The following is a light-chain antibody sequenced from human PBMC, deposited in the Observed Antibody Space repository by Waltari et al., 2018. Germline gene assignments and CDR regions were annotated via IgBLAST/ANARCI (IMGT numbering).Light chain of an antibody. V-gene: IGKV1-5*03. CDR1: QSINSR. CDR2: EAS. CDR3: QQYYIYWT. Sequence: DIQMTQSPSTLSASVGDRVTITCRASQSINSRLAWLQQKPGKAPKLLIYEASSLESGVPSRFGGSGSGTYFTLTISSLQPDDFATYYCQQYYIYWTFGQGTKLEIK. J-gene: IGKJ1*01.